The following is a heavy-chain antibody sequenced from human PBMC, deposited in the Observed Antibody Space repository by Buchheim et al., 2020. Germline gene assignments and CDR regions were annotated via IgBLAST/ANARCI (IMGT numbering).Heavy chain of an antibody. V-gene: IGHV4-34*01. Sequence: QVQLQQWGAGLLKPSETLSLTCAVYGGSFSGYYWSWIRQPPGKGLEWIGEINHSGSTNYNPSLKSRVTISVDTSKNQFSLKLSSMTAADTAVYYCARGRGPYNWIPLYYFDYWGQGTL. CDR3: ARGRGPYNWIPLYYFDY. D-gene: IGHD1-20*01. J-gene: IGHJ4*02. CDR2: INHSGST. CDR1: GGSFSGYY.